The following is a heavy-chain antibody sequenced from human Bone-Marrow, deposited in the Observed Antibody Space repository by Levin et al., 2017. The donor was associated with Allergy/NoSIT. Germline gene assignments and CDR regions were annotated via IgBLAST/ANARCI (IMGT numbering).Heavy chain of an antibody. CDR3: ARLDGYSFDY. CDR2: ISYMGST. CDR1: GGSISSSGYH. J-gene: IGHJ4*02. V-gene: IGHV4-31*03. Sequence: SETLSLTCTVSGGSISSSGYHWTWIRQYPNKGLEWIGYISYMGSTYFNPSLKSRLTMSIDTSEQHFSLNLTSVSAADTAIYYCARLDGYSFDYWGQGALVTVSS. D-gene: IGHD1-1*01.